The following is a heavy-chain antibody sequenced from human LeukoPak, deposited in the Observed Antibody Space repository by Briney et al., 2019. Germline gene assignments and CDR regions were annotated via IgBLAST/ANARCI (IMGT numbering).Heavy chain of an antibody. CDR1: GYTFTSYY. Sequence: ASVKVSCKASGYTFTSYYINCVRQATGQGLEWMGWMNPNSGNTGYAQKFQGRVTMTRNSSITTAYMELSSLRSEDTAVYYCARRHGRCSDGSCYYPDYWGQGTLVTVSS. CDR2: MNPNSGNT. D-gene: IGHD2-15*01. CDR3: ARRHGRCSDGSCYYPDY. J-gene: IGHJ4*02. V-gene: IGHV1-8*01.